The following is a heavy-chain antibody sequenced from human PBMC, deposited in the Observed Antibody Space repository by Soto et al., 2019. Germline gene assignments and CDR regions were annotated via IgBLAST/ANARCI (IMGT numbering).Heavy chain of an antibody. D-gene: IGHD3-10*01. V-gene: IGHV3-33*01. CDR2: IWYDGSNK. CDR3: ARDQLWFGELLSSGMDV. CDR1: GFTFSSYG. J-gene: IGHJ6*02. Sequence: QVQLVESGGGVVQPGRSLRLSCAASGFTFSSYGMHWVRQAPGKGLEWVAVIWYDGSNKYYADSVKGRFTISRDNSKNTLYLQMNSLRAEDTAVYYCARDQLWFGELLSSGMDVWGRGTTVTVSS.